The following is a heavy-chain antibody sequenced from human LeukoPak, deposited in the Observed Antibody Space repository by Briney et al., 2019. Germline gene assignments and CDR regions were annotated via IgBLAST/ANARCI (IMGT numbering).Heavy chain of an antibody. CDR1: RFTFSSYS. J-gene: IGHJ4*02. V-gene: IGHV3-23*01. CDR2: ISGSGGST. Sequence: PGGSLRLSCAASRFTFSSYSMNWVRQAPGKGLEWVSAISGSGGSTYYADSVKGRFTISRDNSKNTLYLQMNSLRAEDTAVYYCAKVSGDSGYLDYWGQGTLVTVSS. CDR3: AKVSGDSGYLDY. D-gene: IGHD1-26*01.